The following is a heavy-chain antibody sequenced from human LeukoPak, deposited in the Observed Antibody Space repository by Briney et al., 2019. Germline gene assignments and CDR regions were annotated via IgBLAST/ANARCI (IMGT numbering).Heavy chain of an antibody. Sequence: GASVKVSCKASGGTFSSYAISWVRQAPGQGLEWMGGIIPIFGTANYAQKFQGRVTITADGSTSTAYMELSSLRSEDTAVYYCARVALWFGAATRDYYYGMDVWGQGTTVTVSS. CDR2: IIPIFGTA. V-gene: IGHV1-69*01. CDR3: ARVALWFGAATRDYYYGMDV. J-gene: IGHJ6*02. D-gene: IGHD3-10*01. CDR1: GGTFSSYA.